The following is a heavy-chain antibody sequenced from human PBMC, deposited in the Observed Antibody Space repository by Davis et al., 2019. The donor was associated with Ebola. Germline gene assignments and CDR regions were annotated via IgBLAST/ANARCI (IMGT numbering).Heavy chain of an antibody. D-gene: IGHD3-3*01. V-gene: IGHV3-23*01. CDR3: ARSGLSFGVVKYHYGMDA. CDR1: ALTFSSYA. J-gene: IGHJ6*04. CDR2: TSGSGGNT. Sequence: GRSLRPSCADPALTFSSYAMTWVRQAPGKGLEWVSATSGSGGNTYYADSVKGRFTISRDNSKKTMYLQMNSLRGEDTAVYYCARSGLSFGVVKYHYGMDAWGKGTTVTVSS.